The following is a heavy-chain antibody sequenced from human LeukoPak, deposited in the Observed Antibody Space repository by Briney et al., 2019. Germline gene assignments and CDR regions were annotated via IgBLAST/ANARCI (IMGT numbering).Heavy chain of an antibody. V-gene: IGHV3-23*01. CDR1: GFTFSSYA. D-gene: IGHD2-2*01. Sequence: GGSLRLSCAASGFTFSSYAMSWVRQAPGKGLEWVSAISGSGGSTYYAHSVKGRFTISRDNSKNTLYLQMNSLRAEDTAVYYCAKSGYQLLGYYGMDVWGQGTTVTVSS. CDR2: ISGSGGST. CDR3: AKSGYQLLGYYGMDV. J-gene: IGHJ6*02.